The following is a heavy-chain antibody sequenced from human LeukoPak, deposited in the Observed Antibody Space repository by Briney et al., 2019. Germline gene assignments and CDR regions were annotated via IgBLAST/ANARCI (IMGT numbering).Heavy chain of an antibody. Sequence: SETLSLTCAVSGYSISSGYYWGWIRQPPGKGLEWIGSIYHSGSTYYNPSLKSRVTISVDTSKNQFSLKLSSVTAADTAVYYCARGRSSSGWYNPLFDYWGQGTLVTVFS. CDR3: ARGRSSSGWYNPLFDY. J-gene: IGHJ4*02. D-gene: IGHD6-19*01. CDR1: GYSISSGYY. V-gene: IGHV4-38-2*01. CDR2: IYHSGST.